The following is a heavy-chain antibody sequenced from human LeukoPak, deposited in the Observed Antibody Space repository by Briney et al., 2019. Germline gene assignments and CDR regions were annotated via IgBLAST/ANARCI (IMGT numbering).Heavy chain of an antibody. CDR2: ISYDGSNK. D-gene: IGHD4-17*01. Sequence: GGSLRLSCAASGFTFSSYGMHWVRQAPGKGLEWVAVISYDGSNKYYADSVKGRFTISRDNSKNTLYLQMNSLRAEDTAVYYCAKESYGDLYFDYWGQGTLVTVSS. CDR3: AKESYGDLYFDY. J-gene: IGHJ4*02. CDR1: GFTFSSYG. V-gene: IGHV3-30*18.